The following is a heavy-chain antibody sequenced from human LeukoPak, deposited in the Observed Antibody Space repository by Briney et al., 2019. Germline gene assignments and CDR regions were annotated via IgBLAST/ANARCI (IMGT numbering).Heavy chain of an antibody. CDR3: ARGRGYSYGYGGNYY. CDR1: GYSISSGYY. D-gene: IGHD5-18*01. J-gene: IGHJ4*02. V-gene: IGHV4-38-2*02. CDR2: IYHSGST. Sequence: SETLSLTCTVSGYSISSGYYWGWIRQPPGKGLEWIGSIYHSGSTYYNPSLKSRVTISVDTSKNQFSLKLSSVTAADTAVYYCARGRGYSYGYGGNYYWGQGTLVTVSS.